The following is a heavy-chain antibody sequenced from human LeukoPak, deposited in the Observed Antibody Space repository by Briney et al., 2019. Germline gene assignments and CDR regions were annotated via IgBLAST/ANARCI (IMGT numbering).Heavy chain of an antibody. CDR3: AKNYYGSGSLPDAARNYYYYYYMDV. Sequence: ASVKVSCKASGYTFTGYYMHWVRQAPGQGLEWMGIINPSGGSTSYAQKFQGRVTMTRDTSTSTVYMERSSLRSEDTAVYYCAKNYYGSGSLPDAARNYYYYYYMDVWGKGTTVTISS. D-gene: IGHD3-10*01. J-gene: IGHJ6*03. CDR1: GYTFTGYY. CDR2: INPSGGST. V-gene: IGHV1-46*01.